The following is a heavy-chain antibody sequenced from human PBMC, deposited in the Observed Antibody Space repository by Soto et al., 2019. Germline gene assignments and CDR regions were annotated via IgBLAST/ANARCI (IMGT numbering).Heavy chain of an antibody. V-gene: IGHV3-33*01. J-gene: IGHJ4*02. CDR1: GFTFSSYG. CDR2: IWYDGSNK. CDR3: ARDSTIFGVVNTFDY. Sequence: ESGGGVVQPGRSLRLSCAASGFTFSSYGMHWVRQAPGKGLEWVAVIWYDGSNKYYADSVKGRFTISRDNSKNTLYLQMNSLRAEDTAVYYCARDSTIFGVVNTFDYWGQGTLVTVSS. D-gene: IGHD3-3*01.